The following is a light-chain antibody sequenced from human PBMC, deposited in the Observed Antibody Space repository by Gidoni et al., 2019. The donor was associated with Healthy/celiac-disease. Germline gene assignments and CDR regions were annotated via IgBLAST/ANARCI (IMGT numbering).Light chain of an antibody. CDR2: GAS. V-gene: IGKV3-15*01. J-gene: IGKJ2*01. CDR1: QSVSSN. Sequence: EIVMTQSPATLSASPGERATLSCRASQSVSSNLAWYQQKPGQAPRLLIYGASTRATGIPARFSGSGSGTEFTLTISSLQSEDFAVYYCQQYNNWPVYTFXQXTKLXIK. CDR3: QQYNNWPVYT.